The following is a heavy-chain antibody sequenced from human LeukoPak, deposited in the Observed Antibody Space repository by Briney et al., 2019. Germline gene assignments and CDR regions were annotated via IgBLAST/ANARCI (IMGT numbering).Heavy chain of an antibody. CDR1: GGSISSGGYY. V-gene: IGHV4-30-2*01. D-gene: IGHD6-13*01. Sequence: SETLSLTCTVSGGSISSGGYYWSWIRQPPGKGLEWIGYIYHSGSTYYNPSLKSRVTISVDRSKNQFSLKLSSVTAADTAVYYCARQTAARAFDIWGQGTMVTVSS. CDR3: ARQTAARAFDI. CDR2: IYHSGST. J-gene: IGHJ3*02.